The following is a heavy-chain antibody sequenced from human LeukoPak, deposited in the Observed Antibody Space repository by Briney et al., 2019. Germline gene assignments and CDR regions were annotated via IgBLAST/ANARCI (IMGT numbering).Heavy chain of an antibody. D-gene: IGHD3-22*01. V-gene: IGHV3-15*01. CDR3: TTGYGNYYDSSGYYYYFDY. J-gene: IGHJ4*02. CDR2: IKSKTDGGTT. CDR1: GFTFSNAW. Sequence: GGSLRLSCAASGFTFSNAWVSWVRQAPGKGLEWVGRIKSKTDGGTTDYAAPVKGRFTISRDDSKNTLYLQMNSLKTEDTAVYYCTTGYGNYYDSSGYYYYFDYWGQGTLVTVSS.